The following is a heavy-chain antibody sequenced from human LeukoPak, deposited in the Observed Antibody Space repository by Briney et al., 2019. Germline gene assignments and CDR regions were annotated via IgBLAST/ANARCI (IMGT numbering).Heavy chain of an antibody. CDR3: ARLINTMIMVLG. CDR1: GGSISRSDYY. D-gene: IGHD3-22*01. J-gene: IGHJ4*02. CDR2: FYYGEKT. Sequence: SETLSLTCIVAGGSISRSDYYWGWVRQPPGKGLEWIGSFYYGEKTYYNPSLKSRVTISVDTPKNQFSLKLNSVTTADTAMYYCARLINTMIMVLGWGQGTLVTVSS. V-gene: IGHV4-39*01.